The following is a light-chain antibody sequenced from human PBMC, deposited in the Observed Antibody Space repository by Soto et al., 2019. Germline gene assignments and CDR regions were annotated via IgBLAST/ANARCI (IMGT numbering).Light chain of an antibody. Sequence: MLMTQSPATLSVSPGERATLSCRASQAVSSKLAWYQQKPGLPPRLVIYDASTRATGIPARFSGSGSGKDFTLTISGLQSEDFAIYYCQQYDTWPPGTFGQGTKVEI. CDR3: QQYDTWPPGT. CDR1: QAVSSK. V-gene: IGKV3-15*01. J-gene: IGKJ1*01. CDR2: DAS.